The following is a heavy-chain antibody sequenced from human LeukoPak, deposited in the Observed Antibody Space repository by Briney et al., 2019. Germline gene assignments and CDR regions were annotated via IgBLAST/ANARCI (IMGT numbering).Heavy chain of an antibody. V-gene: IGHV1-2*02. CDR3: VRIYYGPDY. D-gene: IGHD3-3*01. Sequence: SVKVSCKASGYIFIHHYIHWVRQAPGQGLEWMGWINPNNGVTSYAQRFQGRVTMTGDTSISTGYMELSNLRSDDTAIYYCVRIYYGPDYWGQGTLVTVSS. J-gene: IGHJ4*02. CDR1: GYIFIHHY. CDR2: INPNNGVT.